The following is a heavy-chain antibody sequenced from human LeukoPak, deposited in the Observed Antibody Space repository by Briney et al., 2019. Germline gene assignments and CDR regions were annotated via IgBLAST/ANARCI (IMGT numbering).Heavy chain of an antibody. CDR2: ISSSSSYI. J-gene: IGHJ4*02. CDR1: GFTFSSYS. V-gene: IGHV3-21*01. Sequence: PGGSLRLSCAASGFTFSSYSMNWVRQAPGKGLEWVSSISSSSSYIYYADSVKGRFTISRDNAKNSLYLQMNSLRAEDTAVYYCAKDVTPYSSGWYGDYWGQGTLVTVSS. CDR3: AKDVTPYSSGWYGDY. D-gene: IGHD6-19*01.